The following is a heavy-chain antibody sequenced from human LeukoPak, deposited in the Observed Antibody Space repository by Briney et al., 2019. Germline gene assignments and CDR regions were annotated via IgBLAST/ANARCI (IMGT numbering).Heavy chain of an antibody. CDR2: IYYSGST. J-gene: IGHJ3*02. V-gene: IGHV4-39*01. CDR3: ARRDTISPPADAFDI. Sequence: PSETLSLTCTVSGGSISSSSYYWGWIRQPPGKGLEWIGSIYYSGSTYYNPSLKSRVTMSVDTSKNQFSLKLSSVTAADTAVYYCARRDTISPPADAFDIWGQGTMVTVSS. CDR1: GGSISSSSYY. D-gene: IGHD3-3*01.